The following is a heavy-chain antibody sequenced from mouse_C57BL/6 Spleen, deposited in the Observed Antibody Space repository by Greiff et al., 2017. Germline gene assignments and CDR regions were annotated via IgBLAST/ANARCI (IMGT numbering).Heavy chain of an antibody. CDR1: GFNIKDDY. Sequence: EVKLQESGAELVRPGASVKLSCTASGFNIKDDYMHWVKQRPEQGLEWIGWIDPENGDTEYASKFQGKATITADTSSNTAYLQLSSLTSVDTAVDFFSSGGSSPYWYFAVWGTWTTVTVSS. J-gene: IGHJ1*03. D-gene: IGHD1-1*01. V-gene: IGHV14-4*01. CDR3: SSGGSSPYWYFAV. CDR2: IDPENGDT.